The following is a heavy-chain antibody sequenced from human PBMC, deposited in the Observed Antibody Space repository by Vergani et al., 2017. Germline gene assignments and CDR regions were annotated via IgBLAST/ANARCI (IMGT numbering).Heavy chain of an antibody. D-gene: IGHD3-22*01. Sequence: VQLVESGPGLVKPSETLSLTCTVSGGSISSYYWSWIRQHPGKGLEWIGYIYYSGSTYYNPSLKSRVTISVDTSKNQFSLKLSSVTAADTAVYYCARESSGYSPLFEYWGQGTLVTVSS. CDR3: ARESSGYSPLFEY. CDR1: GGSISSYY. J-gene: IGHJ4*02. V-gene: IGHV4-59*06. CDR2: IYYSGST.